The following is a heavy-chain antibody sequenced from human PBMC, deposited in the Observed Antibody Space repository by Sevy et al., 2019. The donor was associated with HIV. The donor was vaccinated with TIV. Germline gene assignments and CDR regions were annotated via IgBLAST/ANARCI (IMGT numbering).Heavy chain of an antibody. J-gene: IGHJ4*02. Sequence: SETLSLTCTVSGGSISSYFWSWIRQPPGKGLEWIGNIYFTGTTHYHPSLKSRVTMSLDTSKSQFSLKLSSVTAADTAVYYCARDVRNNPRVMNKWGQGTLVTVSS. D-gene: IGHD2-21*01. CDR1: GGSISSYF. CDR2: IYFTGTT. CDR3: ARDVRNNPRVMNK. V-gene: IGHV4-59*01.